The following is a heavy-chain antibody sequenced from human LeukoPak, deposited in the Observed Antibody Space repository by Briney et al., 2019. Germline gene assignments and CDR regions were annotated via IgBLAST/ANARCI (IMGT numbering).Heavy chain of an antibody. CDR3: ARIASPYYDILTGYYIHDAFDI. Sequence: SVKVSCKASGGTFSSYAISWVRQASGQGLEWMGGIIPIFGTANYAQKFQGRVTITADESTSTAYMELSSLKSEDTAVYYCARIASPYYDILTGYYIHDAFDIWGQGTMVTVSS. D-gene: IGHD3-9*01. CDR2: IIPIFGTA. V-gene: IGHV1-69*13. J-gene: IGHJ3*02. CDR1: GGTFSSYA.